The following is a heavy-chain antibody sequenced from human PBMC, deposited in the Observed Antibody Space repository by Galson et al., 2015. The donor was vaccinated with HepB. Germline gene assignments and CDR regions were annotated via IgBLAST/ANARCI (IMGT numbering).Heavy chain of an antibody. V-gene: IGHV3-49*03. J-gene: IGHJ4*02. D-gene: IGHD3-16*01. CDR1: GFSFGDYA. CDR2: IASKAYGGTS. CDR3: TRNSVILHFGS. Sequence: SLRLSCAGSGFSFGDYALSWFRQAPGKGLEWVGFIASKAYGGTSQYGASVQGRFTISRDDSKSVAYLQMNSLQTEDTAVYYCTRNSVILHFGSWGQGTLVTVSS.